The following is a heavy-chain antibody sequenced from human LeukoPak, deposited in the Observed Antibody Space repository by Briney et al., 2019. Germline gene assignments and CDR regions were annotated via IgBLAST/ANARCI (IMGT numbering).Heavy chain of an antibody. Sequence: ASVKVSCKASGYTFTSYDINWVRQATGQGLEWMGWMNPNSGNTGYAQKFQGRVTMTRNTSISTAYMELSSLRSEDTAVYYCAGGLSMILTLPLGYWGQGTLVTVSS. CDR3: AGGLSMILTLPLGY. CDR1: GYTFTSYD. D-gene: IGHD5/OR15-5a*01. J-gene: IGHJ4*02. CDR2: MNPNSGNT. V-gene: IGHV1-8*01.